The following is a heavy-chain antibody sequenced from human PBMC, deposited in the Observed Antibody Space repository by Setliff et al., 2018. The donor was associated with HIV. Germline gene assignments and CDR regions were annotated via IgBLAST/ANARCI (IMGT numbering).Heavy chain of an antibody. J-gene: IGHJ4*02. CDR3: ARVTQSLSLGV. V-gene: IGHV1-3*01. CDR2: INAGNVNT. Sequence: ASVKVSCKASGFTFTNYAVHWVRQAPGQRLEWMGGINAGNVNTKYSKKFQGRVTITRDTSASTAYMELSGLRSEDTAVYYCARVTQSLSLGVWGQGTLVTVSS. D-gene: IGHD3-10*01. CDR1: GFTFTNYA.